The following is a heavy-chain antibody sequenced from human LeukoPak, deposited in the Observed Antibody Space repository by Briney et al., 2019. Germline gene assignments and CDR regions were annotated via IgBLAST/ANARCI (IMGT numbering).Heavy chain of an antibody. J-gene: IGHJ4*02. V-gene: IGHV3-23*01. D-gene: IGHD3-10*01. CDR1: GFTFSSYA. CDR3: AKDQQYYYGSGSYYRY. CDR2: ISGSGGST. Sequence: GASLRISCAASGFTFSSYAMSLVPQAPGKGLEWVSAISGSGGSTYYADSVKGRFTISRDNSKNTLYLQMNSLRAEDTAVYYCAKDQQYYYGSGSYYRYWGQGTLVTASS.